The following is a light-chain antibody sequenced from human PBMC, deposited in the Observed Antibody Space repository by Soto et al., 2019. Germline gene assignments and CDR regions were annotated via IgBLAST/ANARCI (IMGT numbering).Light chain of an antibody. V-gene: IGKV3-15*01. J-gene: IGKJ1*01. CDR1: QSVSSN. Sequence: EIVMTQSPATLSVSPGERATLSCRASQSVSSNLAWYQQKPGQPPKLLIYWASTRESGVPDRFSGSGSGTDFTLTISSLQAEDVAVYYCQQCYSSPRTFGQGTKVEVK. CDR3: QQCYSSPRT. CDR2: WAS.